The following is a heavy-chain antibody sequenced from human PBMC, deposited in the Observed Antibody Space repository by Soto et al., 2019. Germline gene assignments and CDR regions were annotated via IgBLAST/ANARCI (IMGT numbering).Heavy chain of an antibody. CDR2: ISAYNRNT. V-gene: IGHV1-18*01. J-gene: IGHJ4*02. CDR3: ARDKGSGGPYYFDY. Sequence: QVQLVQSGAEVKKPGASVKVSCKASGYTFTNYGVSWVRQAPGQGLEWRGWISAYNRNTNYAQKLQGRVTMTTDTSTSTAYMELRSLRSNDTATYYCARDKGSGGPYYFDYWGQGTLVTVSS. D-gene: IGHD2-15*01. CDR1: GYTFTNYG.